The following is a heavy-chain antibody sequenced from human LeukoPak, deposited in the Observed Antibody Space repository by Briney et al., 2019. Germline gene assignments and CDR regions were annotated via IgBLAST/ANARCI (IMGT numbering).Heavy chain of an antibody. CDR3: ARDAARGYCSSTSCYFPGFPDY. D-gene: IGHD2-2*01. J-gene: IGHJ4*02. V-gene: IGHV3-30-3*01. CDR1: GFTFSSYA. CDR2: ISYDGSNK. Sequence: PGGSLRLSCAASGFTFSSYAMHWVRQAPGKGLEWVAVISYDGSNKYYADSVKGRFTISRDNSKNTLYLQMNSLRAEDTAVYYCARDAARGYCSSTSCYFPGFPDYWGQGTLVTVSS.